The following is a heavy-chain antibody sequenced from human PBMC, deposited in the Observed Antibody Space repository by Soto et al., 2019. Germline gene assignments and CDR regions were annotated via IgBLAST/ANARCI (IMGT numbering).Heavy chain of an antibody. Sequence: QVQLQESGPGLVKPSQTLSLTCTVSGGSISSGGYYWSWIRQHPGKGLEWIGYIYYSGSTYYNPYPKSRVTRSVDTSKNQFSLKLSSVTAADTAVYYCAREATMVRGVFDYWGQGTLVTVSS. J-gene: IGHJ4*02. V-gene: IGHV4-31*03. CDR3: AREATMVRGVFDY. D-gene: IGHD3-10*01. CDR2: IYYSGST. CDR1: GGSISSGGYY.